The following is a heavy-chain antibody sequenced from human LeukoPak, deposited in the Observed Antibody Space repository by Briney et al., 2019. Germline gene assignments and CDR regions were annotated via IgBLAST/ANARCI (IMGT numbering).Heavy chain of an antibody. CDR3: ARAYGKWNDVYFYAFDL. CDR1: GFTFDDYG. D-gene: IGHD1-20*01. J-gene: IGHJ3*01. V-gene: IGHV3-20*04. CDR2: INWNGGSI. Sequence: GGSLRLSCAASGFTFDDYGMSWVRQAPGKGLEWVSGINWNGGSIGYADSVKGRFTVSRDNAKSSLYLQMNSLRAEDTALYYCARAYGKWNDVYFYAFDLWGQGTMVTVSS.